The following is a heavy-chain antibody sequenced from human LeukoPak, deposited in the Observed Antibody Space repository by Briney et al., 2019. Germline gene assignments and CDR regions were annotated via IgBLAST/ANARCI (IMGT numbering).Heavy chain of an antibody. D-gene: IGHD2-2*01. V-gene: IGHV3-21*01. Sequence: GGSLRLSCAASGFTFSSYSMNWVRQAPGKGLEWVSSISSSSSYIYYADSVKGRFTISRDNAKNSLYLQMNSLRAEDTAVYYCARDGPLVVPAAGRTFDIWGQGTMVTVSS. J-gene: IGHJ3*02. CDR2: ISSSSSYI. CDR1: GFTFSSYS. CDR3: ARDGPLVVPAAGRTFDI.